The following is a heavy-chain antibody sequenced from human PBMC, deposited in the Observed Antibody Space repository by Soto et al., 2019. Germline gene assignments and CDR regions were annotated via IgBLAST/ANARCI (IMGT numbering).Heavy chain of an antibody. V-gene: IGHV3-30-3*01. Sequence: GGSLRLSCAASGFTFSSYAMHWVRQAPGKGLEWVAVISYDGSNKYYADSVKGRFTISRDNAKNTLYLQMNSLRAGDTAVYYCARDGGYDCSDYWGQGTLVTVSS. CDR2: ISYDGSNK. D-gene: IGHD5-12*01. CDR1: GFTFSSYA. J-gene: IGHJ4*02. CDR3: ARDGGYDCSDY.